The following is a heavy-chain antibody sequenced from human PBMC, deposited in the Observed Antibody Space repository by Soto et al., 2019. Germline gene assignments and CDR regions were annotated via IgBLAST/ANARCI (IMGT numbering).Heavy chain of an antibody. V-gene: IGHV3-23*01. CDR1: GFTFISYA. D-gene: IGHD6-13*01. J-gene: IGHJ4*02. CDR2: ISGSGGST. Sequence: GGSLRLSCASSGFTFISYAMSLVRQAPGKGLEWVSAISGSGGSTYYADSVKGRFTISRDNSKNTLYLQMNSLRAEDTAVYYCARGRGAAADYFDFWGQGTLVTSPQ. CDR3: ARGRGAAADYFDF.